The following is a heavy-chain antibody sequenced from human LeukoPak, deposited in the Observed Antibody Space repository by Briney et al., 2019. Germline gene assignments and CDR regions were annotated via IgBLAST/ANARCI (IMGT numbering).Heavy chain of an antibody. J-gene: IGHJ6*02. CDR3: ARDIVVVVAATYGMDV. CDR2: IWYDGSNK. CDR1: GFTFSSYG. Sequence: PGGSLRLSCAASGFTFSSYGMHWVRQAPGKGLEWVAVIWYDGSNKYYADSVKGRFTISRDNSKNTLYLRMNSLRAEDTAVYYCARDIVVVVAATYGMDVWGQGATVTVSS. D-gene: IGHD2-15*01. V-gene: IGHV3-33*01.